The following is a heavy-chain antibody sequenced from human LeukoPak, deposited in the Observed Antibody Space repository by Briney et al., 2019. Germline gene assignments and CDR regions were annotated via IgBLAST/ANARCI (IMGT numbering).Heavy chain of an antibody. CDR1: GFTFSSYS. CDR3: ARSEPRYDFWSGYYTGGFDY. CDR2: ISSSSSTI. V-gene: IGHV3-48*01. J-gene: IGHJ4*02. D-gene: IGHD3-3*01. Sequence: GSLRLSCAASGFTFSSYSMNWVRQAPGKGLEWVSYISSSSSTIYYADSVKGRFTISRDNAKNSLYLQMNSLRAEDTAVYYCARSEPRYDFWSGYYTGGFDYWGQGTLVTVSS.